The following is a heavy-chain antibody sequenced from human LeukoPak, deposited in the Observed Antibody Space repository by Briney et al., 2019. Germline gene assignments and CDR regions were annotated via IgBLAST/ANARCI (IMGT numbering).Heavy chain of an antibody. CDR3: ARAGGRSWFDP. CDR2: INPNSGGT. Sequence: ASVKVSCKASGYTFTGYYMHWVRQAPGQGLEWMGWINPNSGGTNYAQKFQGRVTMTTDTSMSTAYMELSRLTSDDTAVYYCARAGGRSWFDPWGQGTLVTVSS. J-gene: IGHJ5*02. V-gene: IGHV1-2*02. CDR1: GYTFTGYY.